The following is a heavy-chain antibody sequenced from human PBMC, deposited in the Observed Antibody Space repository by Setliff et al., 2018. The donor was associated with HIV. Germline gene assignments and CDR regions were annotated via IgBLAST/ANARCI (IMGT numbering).Heavy chain of an antibody. CDR1: GGPLNSRNW. V-gene: IGHV4-4*02. CDR3: APRHHKYGFL. CDR2: VFHSGSA. D-gene: IGHD3-10*01. Sequence: TLSLTCAVSGGPLNSRNWWSWVRQPPGKGLEWIGEVFHSGSANSNASLRSRVMISVDTSMNQFSLKLGAVTAADTALYYCAPRHHKYGFLWGQGTLVTVSS. J-gene: IGHJ4*02.